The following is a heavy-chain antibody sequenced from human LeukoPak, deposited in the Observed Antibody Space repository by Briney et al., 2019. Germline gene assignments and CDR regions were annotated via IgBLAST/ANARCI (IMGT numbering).Heavy chain of an antibody. CDR1: GYTFTSYY. D-gene: IGHD2-8*01. J-gene: IGHJ2*01. Sequence: ASVKVSCKASGYTFTSYYMHWVRQATGQGLEWMGIINPSGGSTSYAQKFQGRVTMTRDTSTSTVYMELGSLRSEDTAVYYCARARRIVLMVYATDYWYFDLWGRGTLVTVSS. CDR2: INPSGGST. CDR3: ARARRIVLMVYATDYWYFDL. V-gene: IGHV1-46*01.